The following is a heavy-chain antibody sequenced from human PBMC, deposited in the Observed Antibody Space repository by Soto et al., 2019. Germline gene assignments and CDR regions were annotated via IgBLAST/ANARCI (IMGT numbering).Heavy chain of an antibody. D-gene: IGHD6-13*01. CDR3: AKDRRHSSSWGHYGMDV. CDR2: ISGSGGST. J-gene: IGHJ6*02. V-gene: IGHV3-23*01. CDR1: GFTFSSYA. Sequence: PGGSLRLSCAASGFTFSSYAMSWVRQAPGKGLEWVSAISGSGGSTYYADSVKGRFTISRDNSKNTLYLQMNSLRAEDTAVYYCAKDRRHSSSWGHYGMDVWGQGTTVTVSS.